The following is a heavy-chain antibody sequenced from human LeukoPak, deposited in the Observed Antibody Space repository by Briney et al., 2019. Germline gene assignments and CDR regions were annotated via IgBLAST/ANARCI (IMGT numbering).Heavy chain of an antibody. CDR2: TYYRSKWYN. CDR3: ARDVAARTATVFFFDC. V-gene: IGHV6-1*01. Sequence: SQTLSLTCAISGDSVSSNSAAWNWIRQSPSRGLEWLGRTYYRSKWYNDYAVSVKSRITINPDTSKNQFSLQLNSVTPEDTAVYYCARDVAARTATVFFFDCWGQGTLVTVSS. D-gene: IGHD6-6*01. CDR1: GDSVSSNSAA. J-gene: IGHJ4*02.